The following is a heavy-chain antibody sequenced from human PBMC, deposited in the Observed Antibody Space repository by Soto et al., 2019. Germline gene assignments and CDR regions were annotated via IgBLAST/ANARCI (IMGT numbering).Heavy chain of an antibody. CDR1: GFTFGVYG. V-gene: IGHV3-30*03. CDR3: ARATPGYSYGPLLNY. Sequence: PGGSLRLSCVGSGFTFGVYGMHWVRQAPGKGLEWVATISHDGDRKYYADAVKGRLFISRDNSKDTLNLQMNSLRAEDTAVYYCARATPGYSYGPLLNYWGQGTLVTVSS. CDR2: ISHDGDRK. D-gene: IGHD5-18*01. J-gene: IGHJ4*02.